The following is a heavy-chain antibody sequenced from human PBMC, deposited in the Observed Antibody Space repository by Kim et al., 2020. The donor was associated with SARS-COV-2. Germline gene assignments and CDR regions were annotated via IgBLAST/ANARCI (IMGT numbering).Heavy chain of an antibody. V-gene: IGHV3-30*18. Sequence: GGSLRLSCATSGFAFISYSMHWVRQAPGKGLEWVAVISYDGSDKYYADSVKGRFTISRDNSKNTLYLQMSSLRAEDTALYYCAKPYYYDTSGYYLDYWGQGTLVTVSS. D-gene: IGHD3-22*01. CDR1: GFAFISYS. CDR2: ISYDGSDK. CDR3: AKPYYYDTSGYYLDY. J-gene: IGHJ4*02.